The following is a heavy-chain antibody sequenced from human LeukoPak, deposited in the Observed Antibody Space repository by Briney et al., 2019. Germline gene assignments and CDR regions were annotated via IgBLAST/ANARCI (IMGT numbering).Heavy chain of an antibody. CDR3: VRDQQDYYFFYMDV. CDR1: GGSISSSSYY. D-gene: IGHD1/OR15-1a*01. CDR2: IYNSGST. V-gene: IGHV4-39*07. Sequence: SETLSLTCTVSGGSISSSSYYWGWIRQPPGKGLEWIASIYNSGSTYYNPSLKSRATISVDTSRNQLSLKLSSVTAADTAVYYCVRDQQDYYFFYMDVWGQGTTVTVSS. J-gene: IGHJ6*03.